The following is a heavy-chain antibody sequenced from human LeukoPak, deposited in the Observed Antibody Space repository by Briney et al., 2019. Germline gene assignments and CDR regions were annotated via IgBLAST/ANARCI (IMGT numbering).Heavy chain of an antibody. D-gene: IGHD1-26*01. J-gene: IGHJ5*02. V-gene: IGHV3-74*01. CDR1: GFTFSSYW. CDR3: AREPRGSRSWFDP. Sequence: GGSLRLSCAASGFTFSSYWMRWVRQAPGKGLLWVSRINSDGSSTSYADSVKARFTISRDTAKTTLYLQINSLSAEATAVYSCAREPRGSRSWFDPWGQGTLVTVSS. CDR2: INSDGSST.